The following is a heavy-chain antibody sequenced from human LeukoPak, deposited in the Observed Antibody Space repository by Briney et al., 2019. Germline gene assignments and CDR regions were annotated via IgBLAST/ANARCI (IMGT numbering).Heavy chain of an antibody. D-gene: IGHD2-2*01. CDR2: INPNSGGT. Sequence: ASVKVSCKASGYTFTGYYMHWVRQAPGQGLEWMGWINPNSGGTNYAQKFQGRVTMTRDTSISTAYMELSRLRSDDTALYYCAREIVPAAMGDYYYYYGMDVWGQGTTVTVSS. J-gene: IGHJ6*02. V-gene: IGHV1-2*02. CDR3: AREIVPAAMGDYYYYYGMDV. CDR1: GYTFTGYY.